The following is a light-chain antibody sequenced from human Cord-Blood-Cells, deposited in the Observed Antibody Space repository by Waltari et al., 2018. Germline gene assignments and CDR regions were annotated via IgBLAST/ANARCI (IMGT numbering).Light chain of an antibody. CDR1: SLRSYY. CDR3: NSRDSSGNRV. Sequence: SSELTQEPAVYVALGQTVRITCEGDSLRSYYASWYQQKPGQAPVLVIYGKNNRPTGTPDRFSGSTSGNTASLTITGVQAEDEADYYCNSRDSSGNRVFGGGTKLTVL. J-gene: IGLJ3*02. V-gene: IGLV3-19*01. CDR2: GKN.